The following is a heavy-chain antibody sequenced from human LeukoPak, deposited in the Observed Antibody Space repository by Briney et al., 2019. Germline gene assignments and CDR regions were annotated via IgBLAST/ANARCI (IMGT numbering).Heavy chain of an antibody. Sequence: GGSLRLSCAASGFTFSTYAMNWVRQAPGKGLEWVSAISGSGGSTYYADSVKGRFTISRDNSKNTLYLQMNSLRAEDTAVYYCAKDRRIVVVVAADSFDPWGQGTLVTVSS. D-gene: IGHD2-15*01. CDR1: GFTFSTYA. J-gene: IGHJ5*02. CDR3: AKDRRIVVVVAADSFDP. V-gene: IGHV3-23*01. CDR2: ISGSGGST.